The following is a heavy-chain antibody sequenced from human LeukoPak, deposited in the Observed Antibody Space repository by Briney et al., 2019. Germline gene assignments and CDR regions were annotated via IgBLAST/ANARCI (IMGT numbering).Heavy chain of an antibody. CDR1: GGSISGFF. V-gene: IGHV4-59*01. CDR3: ARMYAEGRKWFDP. D-gene: IGHD2-8*01. CDR2: IYYSGST. Sequence: SETLSLTCSVSGGSISGFFWSWIRQPPGKGLEWIAYIYYSGSTTYTPSLKTRVTMSVDTSKNQFSLKLTSVTAADTAVYYCARMYAEGRKWFDPWGQGTLVTVSS. J-gene: IGHJ5*02.